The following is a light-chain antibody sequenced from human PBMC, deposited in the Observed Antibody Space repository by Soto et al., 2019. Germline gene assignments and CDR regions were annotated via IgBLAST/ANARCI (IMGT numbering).Light chain of an antibody. Sequence: EIVLTQSPGTLSLSPGERATLSCRASQSVSSSYLAWYQQKPGQAPRLLIYGTSSSATAIPDWFSGSGSGTDFTLTISRLEPEDFAVYYCQQYGSSSWTFGQGTKVEIK. V-gene: IGKV3-20*01. CDR2: GTS. CDR3: QQYGSSSWT. J-gene: IGKJ1*01. CDR1: QSVSSSY.